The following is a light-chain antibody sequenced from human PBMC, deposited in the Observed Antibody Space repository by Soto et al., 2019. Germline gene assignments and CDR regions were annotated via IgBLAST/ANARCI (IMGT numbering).Light chain of an antibody. J-gene: IGKJ1*01. Sequence: DIHMTQSPSSLSASVGDRVTITCRASQDISSWLAWYQQKPGKAPKIMIYAASSLQGGVPSRFSGSGSGTDFTLAISSLQPEDSATYYCLQDINYPWTFGQGTKVDIK. CDR3: LQDINYPWT. V-gene: IGKV1-12*01. CDR1: QDISSW. CDR2: AAS.